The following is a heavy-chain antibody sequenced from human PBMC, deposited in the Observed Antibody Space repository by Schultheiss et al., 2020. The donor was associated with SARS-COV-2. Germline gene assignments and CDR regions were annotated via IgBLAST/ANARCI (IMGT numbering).Heavy chain of an antibody. D-gene: IGHD4-17*01. CDR1: GGTFSRYR. CDR2: IIPIFGTA. Sequence: SVKVSCKASGGTFSRYRISWVRQAPGQGLEWMGGIIPIFGTANYAQNFQGRVTITADESTSTAYMELSSLRSEDTAVYYCARGSYGDAYRWGQGTLVTVSS. CDR3: ARGSYGDAYR. V-gene: IGHV1-69*13. J-gene: IGHJ5*02.